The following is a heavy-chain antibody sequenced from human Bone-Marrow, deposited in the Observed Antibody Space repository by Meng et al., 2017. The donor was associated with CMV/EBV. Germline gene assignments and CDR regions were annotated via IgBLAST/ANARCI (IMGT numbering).Heavy chain of an antibody. CDR3: AREGVPAAMAYYYGMDV. Sequence: SETLSLTCAVPGGSISISNWWSWVRQPPGKGLEWIGEIYHSGSTNYNPSLKSRVTISVDKSKNQFSLKLSSVTAADTAVYYCAREGVPAAMAYYYGMDVWGEGTTVTVSS. CDR2: IYHSGST. CDR1: GGSISISNW. V-gene: IGHV4-4*02. J-gene: IGHJ6*04. D-gene: IGHD2-2*01.